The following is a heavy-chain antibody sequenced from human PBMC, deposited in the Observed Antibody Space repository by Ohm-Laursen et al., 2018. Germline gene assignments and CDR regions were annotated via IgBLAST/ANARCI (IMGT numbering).Heavy chain of an antibody. CDR2: IKQDGSEK. CDR3: TRDGRGSSWSTNYFDP. J-gene: IGHJ5*02. Sequence: GSLRLSCTASGFSFSSYWMNWVRQAPGKGLEWVANIKQDGSEKYYVDSVKGRFTISRDNAKNSLFLQMNSLRADDTAVYYCTRDGRGSSWSTNYFDPWGQGTLVTVSS. V-gene: IGHV3-7*01. D-gene: IGHD6-13*01. CDR1: GFSFSSYW.